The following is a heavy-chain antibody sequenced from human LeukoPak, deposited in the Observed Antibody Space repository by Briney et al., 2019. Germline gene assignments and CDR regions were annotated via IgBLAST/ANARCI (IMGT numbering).Heavy chain of an antibody. Sequence: PGGSLRLSCAASGFTFSSYSMNWVRQAPGKGLEWVSSISSSSSYIYYADSVKGRFTISRDNAKNSLYLQMNSLRAEDTAVYYCAGGGAARDYYYYYYMDVWGKGTTVTVSS. D-gene: IGHD6-6*01. CDR2: ISSSSSYI. J-gene: IGHJ6*03. CDR3: AGGGAARDYYYYYYMDV. CDR1: GFTFSSYS. V-gene: IGHV3-21*01.